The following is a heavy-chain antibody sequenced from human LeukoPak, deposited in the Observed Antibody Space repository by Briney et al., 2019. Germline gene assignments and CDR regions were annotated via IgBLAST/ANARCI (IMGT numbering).Heavy chain of an antibody. CDR1: GGTFSSYA. Sequence: ASVKVSCKASGGTFSSYAISWVRQAPGQGLEWMGGIIPIFGTANYAQKFQGRVTITTDESTSTAYMELSSLRSEDTAVYYCARETGYCSSTSCYNYYYYMGVWGKGTTVTVSS. CDR3: ARETGYCSSTSCYNYYYYMGV. D-gene: IGHD2-2*02. CDR2: IIPIFGTA. J-gene: IGHJ6*03. V-gene: IGHV1-69*05.